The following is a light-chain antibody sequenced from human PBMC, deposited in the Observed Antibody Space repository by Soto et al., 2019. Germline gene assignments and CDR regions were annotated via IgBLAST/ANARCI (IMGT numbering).Light chain of an antibody. CDR3: QQYGSSPWT. J-gene: IGKJ1*01. Sequence: EIVLTQSPGTLPLSPGERATLSCRASQSVSSNYLAWYQQKPGQPPRPLSYGASSRATGIPDRFSGSGAGTDFTLTISRLEPEDFAVYYCQQYGSSPWTFGQGTKV. CDR2: GAS. CDR1: QSVSSNY. V-gene: IGKV3-20*01.